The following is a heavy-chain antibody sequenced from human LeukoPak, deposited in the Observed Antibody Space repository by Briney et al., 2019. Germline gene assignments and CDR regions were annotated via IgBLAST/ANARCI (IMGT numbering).Heavy chain of an antibody. Sequence: PGGSLRLSCAASGFTFSSYEMNWVRQAPGKGLEWVSYISSSGSTIYYADSVKGRFTISRDNAKNSLYLQMNSLRAEDTAVYYCASPPYYYDSSGYYLDYWGQGTLVTVSS. CDR2: ISSSGSTI. J-gene: IGHJ4*02. D-gene: IGHD3-22*01. V-gene: IGHV3-48*03. CDR1: GFTFSSYE. CDR3: ASPPYYYDSSGYYLDY.